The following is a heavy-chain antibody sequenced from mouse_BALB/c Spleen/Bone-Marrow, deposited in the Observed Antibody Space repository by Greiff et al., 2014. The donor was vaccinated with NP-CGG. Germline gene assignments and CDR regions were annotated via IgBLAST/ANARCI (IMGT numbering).Heavy chain of an antibody. V-gene: IGHV1-69*02. CDR2: IDPSDSET. J-gene: IGHJ3*01. CDR3: ARDHFYSGNYEFDY. D-gene: IGHD2-1*01. Sequence: QVQLQQSGAELVKPGAPVKLSCQASGYTFTSYWMNWIKQRPGRGLEWIGRIDPSDSETHYNQKFKDKATLTVDKSSSTAYIQLSSLTSEDSAVYYCARDHFYSGNYEFDYWGQGTLVTVSA. CDR1: GYTFTSYW.